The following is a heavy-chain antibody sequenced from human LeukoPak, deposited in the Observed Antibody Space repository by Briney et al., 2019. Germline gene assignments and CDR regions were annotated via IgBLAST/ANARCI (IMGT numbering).Heavy chain of an antibody. J-gene: IGHJ4*02. CDR3: ARGPRVVTAPPDY. V-gene: IGHV4-34*01. CDR2: INHSGST. D-gene: IGHD2-21*02. Sequence: SETLSLTCAVYGGSFSGYYWSWIRQPPGKGLEGIGEINHSGSTNYNPSLRSRVTISVDTSKNQFSLKLSSVTAADTAVYYCARGPRVVTAPPDYWGQGTLVTVSS. CDR1: GGSFSGYY.